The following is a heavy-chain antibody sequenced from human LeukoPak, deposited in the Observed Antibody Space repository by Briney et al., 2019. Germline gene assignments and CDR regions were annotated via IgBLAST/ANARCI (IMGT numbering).Heavy chain of an antibody. D-gene: IGHD5-12*01. Sequence: GGSLRPSCAASGFTFSSYSMNWVRQAPGKGLEWVSSISSSSSYIYYADSVKGRFTISRDNAKNSLYLQMNSLRAEDTAVYYCATVIVATTTDYWGQGTLVTVSS. CDR3: ATVIVATTTDY. CDR2: ISSSSSYI. V-gene: IGHV3-21*01. CDR1: GFTFSSYS. J-gene: IGHJ4*02.